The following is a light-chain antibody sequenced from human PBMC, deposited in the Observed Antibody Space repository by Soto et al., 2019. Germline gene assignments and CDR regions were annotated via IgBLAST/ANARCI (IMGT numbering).Light chain of an antibody. J-gene: IGKJ1*01. CDR3: QQSYSSTPT. CDR1: QGISSA. V-gene: IGKV1-13*02. CDR2: DAS. Sequence: GYRVTITFRASQGISSALAWYQQKPGKAPKLLIYDASSLESGVPSRFSGSRSGPDFTLTISSLQPEDFATYYCQQSYSSTPTFGQGTKVDIK.